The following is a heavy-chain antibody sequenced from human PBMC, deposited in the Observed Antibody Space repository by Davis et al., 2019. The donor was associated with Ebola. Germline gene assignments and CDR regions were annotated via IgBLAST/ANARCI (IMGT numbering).Heavy chain of an antibody. CDR2: IYYSGST. D-gene: IGHD2-2*01. CDR1: GGSISGSSYY. V-gene: IGHV4-39*01. CDR3: ARHVGGYCSSTSCLIHYGMDV. Sequence: MPSETLSLTCTVSGGSISGSSYYWGWIRQPPGKGLAWIGSIYYSGSTYYNPSLKSRVTISVDTSKNQFSLKLSSVTAADTAVYYCARHVGGYCSSTSCLIHYGMDVWGQGTTVTVSS. J-gene: IGHJ6*02.